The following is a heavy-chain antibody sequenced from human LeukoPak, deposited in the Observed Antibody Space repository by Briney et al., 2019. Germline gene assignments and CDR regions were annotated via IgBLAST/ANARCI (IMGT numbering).Heavy chain of an antibody. CDR2: ISSSGSTI. J-gene: IGHJ4*02. Sequence: GGSLRLSCSASGFTFSDYYMSWIRQAPGKGLEWVSYISSSGSTIYYADSVKGRFTISRDNAKNSLYLQMNSLRAEDTAVYYCTTDVLKRRLEQPTWGQGTLVTVSS. V-gene: IGHV3-11*01. CDR1: GFTFSDYY. CDR3: TTDVLKRRLEQPT. D-gene: IGHD3-10*02.